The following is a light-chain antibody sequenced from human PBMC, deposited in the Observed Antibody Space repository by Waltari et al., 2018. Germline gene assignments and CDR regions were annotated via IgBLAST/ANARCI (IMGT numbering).Light chain of an antibody. V-gene: IGLV2-8*01. CDR2: EVT. CDR3: NSYAGRNRLGV. CDR1: SSDVGGYNY. Sequence: QSALTQPPSASGSPGQPVTISCTGTSSDVGGYNYVSWYQQHPGKAPKLIIYEVTTRPSGVPDRSLGSKSGNTASLTVSGLQADDEADYYCNSYAGRNRLGVFGGGTKVTVL. J-gene: IGLJ2*01.